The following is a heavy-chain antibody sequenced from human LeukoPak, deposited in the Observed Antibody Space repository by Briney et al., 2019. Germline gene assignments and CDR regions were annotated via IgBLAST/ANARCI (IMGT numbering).Heavy chain of an antibody. D-gene: IGHD3-10*01. CDR1: GYTFTGYY. Sequence: ASVKVSRKASGYTFTGYYMHWVRQAPGQGLEWMGRINPNSGGTNYAQKFQGRVTMTRDTSISTAYMELSRLGSDDTAVYYYARPSLWFGELLGMDVWGQGTTVTVSS. V-gene: IGHV1-2*06. CDR2: INPNSGGT. CDR3: ARPSLWFGELLGMDV. J-gene: IGHJ6*02.